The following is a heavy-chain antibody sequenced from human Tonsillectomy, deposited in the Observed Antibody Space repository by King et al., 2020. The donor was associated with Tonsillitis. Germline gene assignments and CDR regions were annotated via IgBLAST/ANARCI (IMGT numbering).Heavy chain of an antibody. J-gene: IGHJ5*02. Sequence: QLQESGPGLVKPSETLSLTCTVSGGSISSSSYYWGWIRQPPGQGLEWIGSIYYSGSTYYNPSLKSRVTISVDTSKNQFSLKLSSVTAADTAVYYCASRITIFGVVTDNWFDPWGQGTLVTVSS. CDR3: ASRITIFGVVTDNWFDP. CDR2: IYYSGST. CDR1: GGSISSSSYY. D-gene: IGHD3-3*01. V-gene: IGHV4-39*01.